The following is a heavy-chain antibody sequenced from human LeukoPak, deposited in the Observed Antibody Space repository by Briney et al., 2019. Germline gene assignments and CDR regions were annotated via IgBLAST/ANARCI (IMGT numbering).Heavy chain of an antibody. V-gene: IGHV3-23*01. Sequence: QAGGSLRLSCTASGFTFSSYAMNWVRQAPGKGLEWVSVISGNGGSTHYADSAKGRFTISRDNSKNTLYLQMSSLRAEDTAVYYCAKESPVFDYWGQGTLVTVSS. CDR1: GFTFSSYA. J-gene: IGHJ4*02. CDR2: ISGNGGST. CDR3: AKESPVFDY.